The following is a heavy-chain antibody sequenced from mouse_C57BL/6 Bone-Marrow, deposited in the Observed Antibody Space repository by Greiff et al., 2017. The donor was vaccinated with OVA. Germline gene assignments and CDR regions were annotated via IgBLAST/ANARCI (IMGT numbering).Heavy chain of an antibody. CDR3: ARGGYSNYVHWYFDV. D-gene: IGHD2-5*01. CDR2: INPGSGGT. Sequence: QVQLQQSGAELVRPGTSVKVSCKASGYAFTNYLIEWVKQRPGQGLEWIGVINPGSGGTNYNEKFKGKATLTADKSSSTAYMQLSSLTSEDSAVYFCARGGYSNYVHWYFDVWGTGTTVTVSS. CDR1: GYAFTNYL. J-gene: IGHJ1*03. V-gene: IGHV1-54*01.